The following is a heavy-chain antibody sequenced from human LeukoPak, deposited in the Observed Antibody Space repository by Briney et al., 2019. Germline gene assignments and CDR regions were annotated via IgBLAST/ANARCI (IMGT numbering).Heavy chain of an antibody. Sequence: SETLSLTCTVSGGSISSYYWSWIRQPPGKGLEWIGYIYYSGSTNYNPSLKSRVTISVDTSKNQFSLKLSSVTAADTAVYYCARGPGGKQQLVPYYYYMDVWGKGTTVTVSS. V-gene: IGHV4-59*01. D-gene: IGHD6-13*01. CDR2: IYYSGST. CDR1: GGSISSYY. J-gene: IGHJ6*03. CDR3: ARGPGGKQQLVPYYYYMDV.